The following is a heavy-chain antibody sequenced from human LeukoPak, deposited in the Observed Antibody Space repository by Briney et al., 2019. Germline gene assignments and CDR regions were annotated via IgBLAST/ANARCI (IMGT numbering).Heavy chain of an antibody. CDR3: ARDVHGDYGSGWFDP. D-gene: IGHD4-17*01. V-gene: IGHV1-69*05. J-gene: IGHJ5*02. CDR2: IMPLFETA. Sequence: SVKVACKTSGGTFNNSAISWVRQAPGQGLEWLGGIMPLFETAGYAQKFQGRVTITKDESTRTVYLELTSLTSDHTAVYYCARDVHGDYGSGWFDPWGQGTLVSVSS. CDR1: GGTFNNSA.